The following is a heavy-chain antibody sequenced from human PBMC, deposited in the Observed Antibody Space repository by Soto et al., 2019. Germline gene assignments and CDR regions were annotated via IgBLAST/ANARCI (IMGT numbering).Heavy chain of an antibody. Sequence: LRLSCAASEFTFSAYAMNWVRQAPGKGLEWVSGIIASGATTYYADSVKGRFTISRDNSKNTLYLQLNSLRAEDTAVYYCAKGYYSGYDLAYFDYWGQGTLVTVSS. CDR2: IIASGATT. V-gene: IGHV3-23*01. CDR3: AKGYYSGYDLAYFDY. J-gene: IGHJ4*02. D-gene: IGHD5-12*01. CDR1: EFTFSAYA.